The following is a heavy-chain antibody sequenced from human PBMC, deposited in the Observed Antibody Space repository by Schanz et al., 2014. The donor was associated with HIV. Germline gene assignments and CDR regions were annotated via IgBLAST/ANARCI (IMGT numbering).Heavy chain of an antibody. J-gene: IGHJ6*02. Sequence: QVQLVESGGGVVQPGKSLSLSCAASGFTFSSYGMHWVRQAPGKGLEWVAVIWYDGSNKYYTDSVKGRFTISRDSSKNTLYLQMNSLRAEDTAVYYCARDAASHSYGSTMDVWGQGTTVTVFS. CDR3: ARDAASHSYGSTMDV. CDR1: GFTFSSYG. CDR2: IWYDGSNK. V-gene: IGHV3-33*01. D-gene: IGHD5-18*01.